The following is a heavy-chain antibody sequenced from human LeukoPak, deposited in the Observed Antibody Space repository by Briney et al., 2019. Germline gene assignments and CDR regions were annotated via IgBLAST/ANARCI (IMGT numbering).Heavy chain of an antibody. CDR1: GYTFTDYY. CDR2: INPNSGGT. CDR3: AREDGSGSYYNPPHFDY. V-gene: IGHV1-2*02. D-gene: IGHD3-10*01. J-gene: IGHJ4*02. Sequence: ASVKVSCKTSGYTFTDYYFYWLRQAPGQGLEWMGWINPNSGGTNYAQKFQGRVSMTRDTSISTAYMELSRLRSDDTAVYYCAREDGSGSYYNPPHFDYWGQGTLVTVSS.